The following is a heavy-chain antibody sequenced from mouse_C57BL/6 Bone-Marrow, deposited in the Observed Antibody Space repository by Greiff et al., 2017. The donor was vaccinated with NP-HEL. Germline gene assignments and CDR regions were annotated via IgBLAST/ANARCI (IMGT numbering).Heavy chain of an antibody. V-gene: IGHV5-15*04. D-gene: IGHD1-1*01. CDR1: GFTFSDYG. J-gene: IGHJ3*01. Sequence: EVKVEESGGGLVQPGGSLKLSCAASGFTFSDYGMAWVRQAPRKGPEWVAFISNLAYSIYYADTVTGRFTISRENAKNTLYLEMSSLRSEDTAMYYCARQDYGSAFAYWGQGTLVTVSA. CDR3: ARQDYGSAFAY. CDR2: ISNLAYSI.